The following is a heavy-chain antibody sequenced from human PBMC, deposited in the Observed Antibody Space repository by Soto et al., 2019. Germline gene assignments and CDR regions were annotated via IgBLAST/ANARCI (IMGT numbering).Heavy chain of an antibody. D-gene: IGHD2-8*01. Sequence: EVQLVESGGGLVQPGGSLRLSCAASGFTFSSYWMHWVRQAPGKGLVWVSRINSDGSSTSYADSVKGRFTISRDNAKNTLYLQMNSLRAEATAVYYCARDAIVLMVYAPFDYWGQGTLVTVSS. J-gene: IGHJ4*02. V-gene: IGHV3-74*01. CDR3: ARDAIVLMVYAPFDY. CDR2: INSDGSST. CDR1: GFTFSSYW.